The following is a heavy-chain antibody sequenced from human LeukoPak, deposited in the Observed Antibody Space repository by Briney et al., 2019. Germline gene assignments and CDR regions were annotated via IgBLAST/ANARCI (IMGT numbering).Heavy chain of an antibody. CDR3: ARDPYSGSYGDSYYYYMDV. D-gene: IGHD1-26*01. J-gene: IGHJ6*03. CDR1: GFTFSSYE. CDR2: ISSSGSTI. V-gene: IGHV3-48*03. Sequence: GGSLRLSCAASGFTFSSYEMNWVRQAPGKGLEWVSYISSSGSTIYYADSVKGRFTISRDNAKNSLYLQMNSLRVEDTAVYYCARDPYSGSYGDSYYYYMDVWGKGTTVTISS.